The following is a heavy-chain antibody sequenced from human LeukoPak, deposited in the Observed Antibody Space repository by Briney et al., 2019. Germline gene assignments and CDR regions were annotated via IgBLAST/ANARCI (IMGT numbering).Heavy chain of an antibody. Sequence: PSETLSLTCTVSGGSISSYYWSWIRQPPGKGLEWIGYIYYIGSTNYNPSLKSRVTISVDTSKNQFSLKLSSVTAADTAVYYCARSYDFWSGYYSRIGFDYWGQGTLVTVSS. CDR2: IYYIGST. CDR3: ARSYDFWSGYYSRIGFDY. V-gene: IGHV4-59*01. CDR1: GGSISSYY. D-gene: IGHD3-3*01. J-gene: IGHJ4*02.